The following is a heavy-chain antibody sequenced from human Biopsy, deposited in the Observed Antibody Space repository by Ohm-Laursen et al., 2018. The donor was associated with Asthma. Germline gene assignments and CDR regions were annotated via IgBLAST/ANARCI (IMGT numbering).Heavy chain of an antibody. V-gene: IGHV7-4-1*02. Sequence: GSSVKVSCKASGYIFTSHAMNWVRQAPGQGLEWMGRINTNTGNPTYAQGFTGRFVFSLDTSVSTAYLQISSLKADDTAVYYCARGLLGMDVWGQGTTVIVSS. CDR1: GYIFTSHA. D-gene: IGHD2-15*01. CDR3: ARGLLGMDV. J-gene: IGHJ6*02. CDR2: INTNTGNP.